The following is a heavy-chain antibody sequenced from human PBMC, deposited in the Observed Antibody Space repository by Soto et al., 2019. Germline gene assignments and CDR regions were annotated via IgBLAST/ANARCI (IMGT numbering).Heavy chain of an antibody. D-gene: IGHD3-10*01. CDR2: SKNKADSYTT. J-gene: IGHJ4*02. Sequence: EVQLVESGGGLVQPGGSLRLSCAASGFTFSDHYMDRVRQAPGKGLEWVGRSKNKADSYTTEYAASVKGRFTISRDGSKTSLFLQMNSLKTEDTAVYYCTVWGSGNDFGAAWGQGILVTVSS. V-gene: IGHV3-72*01. CDR1: GFTFSDHY. CDR3: TVWGSGNDFGAA.